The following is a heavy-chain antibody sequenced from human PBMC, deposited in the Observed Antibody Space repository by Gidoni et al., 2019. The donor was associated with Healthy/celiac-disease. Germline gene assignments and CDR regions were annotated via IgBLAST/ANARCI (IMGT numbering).Heavy chain of an antibody. J-gene: IGHJ4*02. D-gene: IGHD2-21*02. CDR2: IYYSGST. CDR1: GGSISSGGYY. CDR3: ARDRRYCGGDCYLFDY. V-gene: IGHV4-31*03. Sequence: QVQLQESGPGLVKPAQPLSLTCTVSGGSISSGGYYWSLIRQHPEKGLEWIGYIYYSGSTDYNPSLKSRVTISVDTSKNQFSMKLSSVTAADTAVYYCARDRRYCGGDCYLFDYWGQGTLVTVSS.